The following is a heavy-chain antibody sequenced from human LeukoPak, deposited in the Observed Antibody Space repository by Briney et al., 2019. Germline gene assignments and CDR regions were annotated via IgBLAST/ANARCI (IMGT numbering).Heavy chain of an antibody. V-gene: IGHV3-53*01. CDR1: GFTVSSNY. D-gene: IGHD4-17*01. CDR2: LYSAGNT. Sequence: PGGSLRLSCAASGFTVSSNYMTWVRQAPGKGLEWVSVLYSAGNTFYADSVKGRFSISRDNSKNTLFLQMNSLGADDTAVYYCGRVVYGIKGSAYDIWGRGTKVTVSS. CDR3: GRVVYGIKGSAYDI. J-gene: IGHJ3*02.